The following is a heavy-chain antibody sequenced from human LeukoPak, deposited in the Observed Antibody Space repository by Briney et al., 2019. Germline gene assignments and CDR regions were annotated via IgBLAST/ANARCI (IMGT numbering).Heavy chain of an antibody. J-gene: IGHJ4*02. V-gene: IGHV3-21*01. CDR3: ARDYDYVWGSYRSTEGFDY. Sequence: GGSLRLSCAASGFTFSSYSMNWVRQAPGKGLEWVSSISSSSSYIYYADSVKGRFTISRDNAKNSLYLQMNSLRAEDTAVYYCARDYDYVWGSYRSTEGFDYWGQGTLVTVSS. D-gene: IGHD3-16*02. CDR2: ISSSSSYI. CDR1: GFTFSSYS.